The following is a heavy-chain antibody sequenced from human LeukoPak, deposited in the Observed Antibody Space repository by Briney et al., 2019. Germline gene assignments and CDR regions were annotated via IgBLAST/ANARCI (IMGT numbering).Heavy chain of an antibody. V-gene: IGHV3-7*01. CDR2: IKQDGSER. CDR3: ARDRYSGTYLGASDI. CDR1: GFTFSNFW. D-gene: IGHD1-26*01. J-gene: IGHJ3*02. Sequence: GGSLRLSCAASGFTFSNFWMSWVRQAPGKGLERVANIKQDGSERYFVDSVKGRFTISRDNAKNSLYLQMSSLRAEDTAVYYCARDRYSGTYLGASDIWGQGTMVTVSS.